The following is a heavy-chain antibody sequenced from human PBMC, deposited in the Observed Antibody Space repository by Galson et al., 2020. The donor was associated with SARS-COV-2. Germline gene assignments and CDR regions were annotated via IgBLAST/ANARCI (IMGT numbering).Heavy chain of an antibody. D-gene: IGHD3-16*01. CDR3: ARGGGSDFDY. J-gene: IGHJ4*02. Sequence: GESLKISCAASGFTFNTYNINWVRQAPGKGLEWVSSISSRSTYIYYADAVKGRFTISRDNAKNSLYLQMNSLRAEDTAVYYCARGGGSDFDYWGQGTLVTVSS. CDR2: ISSRSTYI. CDR1: GFTFNTYN. V-gene: IGHV3-21*01.